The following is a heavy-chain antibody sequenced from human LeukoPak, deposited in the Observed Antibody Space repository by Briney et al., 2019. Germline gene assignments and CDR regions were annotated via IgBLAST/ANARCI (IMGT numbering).Heavy chain of an antibody. D-gene: IGHD6-13*01. Sequence: GGSLRLSCAASGFTFDDYAMRWVRQAPGEGLEWVSGISWNSGSIGYADSVKGRFTISRDNAKNSLYLQMNSLRAEDTALYYCAKSGIAYYYYYMDVWGKGTTVTVSS. CDR3: AKSGIAYYYYYMDV. V-gene: IGHV3-9*01. CDR2: ISWNSGSI. J-gene: IGHJ6*03. CDR1: GFTFDDYA.